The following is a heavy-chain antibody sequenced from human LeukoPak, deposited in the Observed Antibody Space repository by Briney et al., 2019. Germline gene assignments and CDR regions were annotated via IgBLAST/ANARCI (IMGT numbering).Heavy chain of an antibody. V-gene: IGHV3-30*18. CDR2: ISYDGSNK. Sequence: GGSLRLSCAASGFIFSSYGMHWVRQAPGKGLEWVAVISYDGSNKYYADSVKGRFTISRDNSKNTLYLQMNSLRAEDTAVYYCAKTYYDSSGYDYWGQGTLVTVSS. D-gene: IGHD3-22*01. CDR1: GFIFSSYG. CDR3: AKTYYDSSGYDY. J-gene: IGHJ4*02.